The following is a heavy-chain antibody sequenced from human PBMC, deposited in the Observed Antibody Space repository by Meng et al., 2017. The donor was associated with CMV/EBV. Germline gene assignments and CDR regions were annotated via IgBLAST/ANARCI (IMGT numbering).Heavy chain of an antibody. D-gene: IGHD3-3*01. J-gene: IGHJ6*02. CDR3: TKDQGISGYSMDV. V-gene: IGHV3-48*03. CDR1: KFTLSNHD. Sequence: GESLKISCSSSKFTLSNHDMNWVRQAPGKGLEWLSHINRGDSVIAYAGSVRGRFTISRDIAKNSLYLQMNSLRVEDTALYYCTKDQGISGYSMDVWGQGTTVTVSS. CDR2: INRGDSVI.